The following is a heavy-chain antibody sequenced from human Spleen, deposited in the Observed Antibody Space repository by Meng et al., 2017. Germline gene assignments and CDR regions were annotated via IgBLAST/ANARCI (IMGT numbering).Heavy chain of an antibody. V-gene: IGHV3-15*01. D-gene: IGHD3-10*01. J-gene: IGHJ4*02. CDR3: ARQSYYNVYFDY. CDR2: IKRNSDGGTI. Sequence: SWIRQPAGKGLEWIGRIKRNSDGGTIDYAAPVKGRFTISRDDSKNTLYLQMDSLITEDTAVYYCARQSYYNVYFDYWGQGTLVTVSS.